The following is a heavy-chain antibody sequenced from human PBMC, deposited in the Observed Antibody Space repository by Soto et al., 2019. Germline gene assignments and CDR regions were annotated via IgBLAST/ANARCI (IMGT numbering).Heavy chain of an antibody. CDR1: GGSFSGYY. Sequence: PSETLSLTCAVYGGSFSGYYWSWIRQPPGKGLEWIGEINHSGSTNYNPSLKSRVTISVDTSKNQFSLKLSSVTAADTAVYYCARASCSGGSCYSGVFDYWGQGTQVTVSS. D-gene: IGHD2-15*01. CDR3: ARASCSGGSCYSGVFDY. CDR2: INHSGST. V-gene: IGHV4-34*01. J-gene: IGHJ4*02.